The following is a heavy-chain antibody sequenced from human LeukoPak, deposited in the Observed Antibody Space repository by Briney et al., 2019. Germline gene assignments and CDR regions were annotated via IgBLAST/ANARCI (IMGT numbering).Heavy chain of an antibody. Sequence: PGGSLRLSCAASGFTFSSYGMHWVRQAPGKGLEWVAFIRYDGSNKYYADSVKGRFTISRDNSKNTLYLQMNSLRAEDTAVYYCARGLFAAMMANNEGLFGAFDIWGQGTMVTVSS. D-gene: IGHD1/OR15-1a*01. J-gene: IGHJ3*02. CDR2: IRYDGSNK. CDR1: GFTFSSYG. V-gene: IGHV3-30*02. CDR3: ARGLFAAMMANNEGLFGAFDI.